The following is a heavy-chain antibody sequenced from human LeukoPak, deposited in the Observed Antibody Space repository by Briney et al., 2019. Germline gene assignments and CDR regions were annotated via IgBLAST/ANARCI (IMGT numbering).Heavy chain of an antibody. Sequence: SETLSLTCAVYGGSFSGYYWSWIRQPPGKGLEWIGEINHSGSTNYNPSLKSRVTISVDTSKNQFSLKLSSVTAADTAVYYCATTYYYGSGSYGWFDPWGQGTLVTVSS. CDR1: GGSFSGYY. CDR3: ATTYYYGSGSYGWFDP. CDR2: INHSGST. V-gene: IGHV4-34*01. D-gene: IGHD3-10*01. J-gene: IGHJ5*02.